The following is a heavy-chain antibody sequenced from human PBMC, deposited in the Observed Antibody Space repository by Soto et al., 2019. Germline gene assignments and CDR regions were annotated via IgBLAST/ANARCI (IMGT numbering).Heavy chain of an antibody. CDR3: TTAALERRVYYYYYGMDV. J-gene: IGHJ6*02. V-gene: IGHV3-15*07. Sequence: SLKISCAASGFTFSNAWMNWVRQAPGKGLEWVGRIKSKTDGGTTDYAAPVKGRFTISRDDSKNTLYLQMNSLKTEDTAVYYCTTAALERRVYYYYYGMDVWCQGTTVTVSS. D-gene: IGHD1-1*01. CDR2: IKSKTDGGTT. CDR1: GFTFSNAW.